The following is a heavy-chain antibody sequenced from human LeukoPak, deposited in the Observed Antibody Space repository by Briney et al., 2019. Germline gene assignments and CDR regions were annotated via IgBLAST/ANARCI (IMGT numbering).Heavy chain of an antibody. J-gene: IGHJ1*01. V-gene: IGHV3-21*01. CDR3: ARYCGGDCYFAEYFQH. D-gene: IGHD2-21*02. CDR1: GFTFSSYS. Sequence: GGSLRLSCAASGFTFSSYSMNWVRQAPGKGLEWVSSISSSSSYIYYADSVKGRFTISRDNAKNSLYLQMNSLRAEDTAVYYCARYCGGDCYFAEYFQHWGQGTLVTVSS. CDR2: ISSSSSYI.